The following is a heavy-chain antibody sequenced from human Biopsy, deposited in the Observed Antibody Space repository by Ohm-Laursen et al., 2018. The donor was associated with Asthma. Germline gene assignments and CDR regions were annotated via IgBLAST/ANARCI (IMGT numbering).Heavy chain of an antibody. J-gene: IGHJ6*02. CDR2: ISYGGKT. CDR3: ARRITIFGVVQKDHGMDA. D-gene: IGHD3-3*01. CDR1: GGSMTPTSHY. Sequence: ILSLTCTVSGGSMTPTSHYWDWIRQAPGKGLEWIGYISYGGKTSYNPSLKNRVTISRDTSKNQFSLGLTSVTAADTAVYFCARRITIFGVVQKDHGMDAWGQGTTVIVSS. V-gene: IGHV4-39*01.